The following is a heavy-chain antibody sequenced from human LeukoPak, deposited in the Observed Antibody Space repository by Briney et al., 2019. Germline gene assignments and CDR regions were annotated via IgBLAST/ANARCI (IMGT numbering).Heavy chain of an antibody. CDR2: IIPIFGTA. CDR1: GGTFSSYA. CDR3: ARAGTSIATNWFDP. Sequence: GASVTVSCKSSGGTFSSYAISWVRQAPGQGLEWVGGIIPIFGTANYAQKFQGRVTITTDESTSTAYMELSSLRSEDKAVYYCARAGTSIATNWFDPWGQGTLVTVSS. D-gene: IGHD6-6*01. V-gene: IGHV1-69*05. J-gene: IGHJ5*02.